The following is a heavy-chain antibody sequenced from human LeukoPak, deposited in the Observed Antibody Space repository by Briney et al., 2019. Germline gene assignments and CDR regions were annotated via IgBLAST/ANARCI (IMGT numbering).Heavy chain of an antibody. J-gene: IGHJ4*02. D-gene: IGHD3-16*01. V-gene: IGHV3-23*01. CDR2: ISGNGDIT. CDR3: AKVTGGDMITYGGLDY. Sequence: GSLRLSCAASGFTFSNYAMSWVRPAPGKGLEWVSAISGNGDITYYTDSVKGRFTISRDNSKNTLYLQMNSLRAEDTAIYYCAKVTGGDMITYGGLDYWGQGTLVTVSS. CDR1: GFTFSNYA.